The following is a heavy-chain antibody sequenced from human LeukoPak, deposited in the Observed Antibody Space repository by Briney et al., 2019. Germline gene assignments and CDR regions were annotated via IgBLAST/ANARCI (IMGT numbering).Heavy chain of an antibody. D-gene: IGHD1-26*01. CDR1: GGTFSSYA. V-gene: IGHV1-69*13. J-gene: IGHJ4*02. CDR2: IIPIFGTA. Sequence: SVKVSCKASGGTFSSYAISWVRQAPGQGLEWMGGIIPIFGTANYAQKFQGRVTITADESTSTAYMELSSLRSEDTAVYYCARVGPSCGSYCRFDYWGQGTLVTVSS. CDR3: ARVGPSCGSYCRFDY.